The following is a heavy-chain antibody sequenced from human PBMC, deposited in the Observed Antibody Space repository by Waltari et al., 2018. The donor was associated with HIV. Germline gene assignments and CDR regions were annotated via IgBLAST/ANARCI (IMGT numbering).Heavy chain of an antibody. V-gene: IGHV3-30*04. Sequence: QVQLVESGGGVVQPGRSLRLSCAASGFTFGRYAMHWVRQAPGKGLEWVAVISYDGSNKYYADSVKGRFTISRDNSKNTLYLQMNSLRVEDTAVYYCARGKNWSGYKFDYWGQGTLVTVSS. CDR3: ARGKNWSGYKFDY. CDR1: GFTFGRYA. D-gene: IGHD3-3*01. J-gene: IGHJ4*02. CDR2: ISYDGSNK.